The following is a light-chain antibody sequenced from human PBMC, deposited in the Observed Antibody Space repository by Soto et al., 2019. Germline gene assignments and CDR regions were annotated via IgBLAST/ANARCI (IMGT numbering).Light chain of an antibody. CDR1: QSVSSN. J-gene: IGKJ5*01. V-gene: IGKV3-15*01. CDR2: GAS. CDR3: QQVNSFPIT. Sequence: EIVMTQSPATLSVSPGERATLPCMASQSVSSNLALYQQKPGQAPRLLIYGASTRATGIPARFSGSGSGTEFTLTISSLQPEDFATYYCQQVNSFPITFGQGTRLEI.